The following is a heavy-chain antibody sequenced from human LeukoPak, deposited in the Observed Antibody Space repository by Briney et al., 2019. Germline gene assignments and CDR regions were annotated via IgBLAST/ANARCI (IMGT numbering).Heavy chain of an antibody. J-gene: IGHJ5*02. CDR2: ISAYNGNT. Sequence: RASVKVSCKASGITFTSYGISWVRQAPGQGLEWMGWISAYNGNTNYAQKFQGRVTMTTDTSTTTAYMELRSLRSDDTAVYYCARAQNYDFWSGYSLNWFDPWGQGALVTVSS. V-gene: IGHV1-18*01. CDR3: ARAQNYDFWSGYSLNWFDP. D-gene: IGHD3-3*01. CDR1: GITFTSYG.